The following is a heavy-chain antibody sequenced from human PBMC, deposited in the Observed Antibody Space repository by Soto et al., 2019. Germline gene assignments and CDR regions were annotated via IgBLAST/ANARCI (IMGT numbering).Heavy chain of an antibody. CDR3: ARKQYSMVRGVIPY. D-gene: IGHD3-10*01. Sequence: GGSLRLSCAASGFTFSTYAMSWVRQAPGKGLEWVSSFSGPGGGPYYADSVKGRFTISRDDSKNTLYLQMNSLRAEDTAVYYCARKQYSMVRGVIPYWGQGTLVTVSS. V-gene: IGHV3-23*01. CDR2: FSGPGGGP. J-gene: IGHJ4*02. CDR1: GFTFSTYA.